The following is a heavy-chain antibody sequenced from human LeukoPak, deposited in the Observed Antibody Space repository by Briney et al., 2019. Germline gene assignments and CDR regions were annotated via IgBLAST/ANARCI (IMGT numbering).Heavy chain of an antibody. Sequence: SETLSLTCTVSGGSISSYYWSWIRQPPGKGLEWIGYIYYSGSTNYNPSLKSRVTISVDTSKNQFSLKLSSVTAADTAVYYCARGMDSSSWYPAFDIWGQGTMVTVSS. V-gene: IGHV4-59*01. J-gene: IGHJ3*02. D-gene: IGHD6-13*01. CDR3: ARGMDSSSWYPAFDI. CDR1: GGSISSYY. CDR2: IYYSGST.